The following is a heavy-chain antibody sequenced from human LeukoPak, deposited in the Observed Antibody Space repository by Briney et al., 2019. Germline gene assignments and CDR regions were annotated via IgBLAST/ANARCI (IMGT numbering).Heavy chain of an antibody. CDR1: GFTFSSYA. D-gene: IGHD3-16*01. J-gene: IGHJ4*02. CDR2: ISGSGGST. Sequence: GGSLRLSCAASGFTFSSYAMSWVRQAPGKGLEWASAISGSGGSTYYADSVKGRFTISRDDSKNTLYLQMNSLRAEDTAVYYCAKDPGGWGRYYFHFWGQGTLVTVSA. CDR3: AKDPGGWGRYYFHF. V-gene: IGHV3-23*01.